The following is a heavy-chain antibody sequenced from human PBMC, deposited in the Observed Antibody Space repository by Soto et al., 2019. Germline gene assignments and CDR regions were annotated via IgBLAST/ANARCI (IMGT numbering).Heavy chain of an antibody. J-gene: IGHJ5*02. CDR1: GFTFSSYS. Sequence: EVQLVESGGGLVQPGGSLRLSCAASGFTFSSYSMNWVRQAPGKGLEWVSYISSSSSTIYYAGSVKGRFTISRDNAKNSLYLQMNSLRAEDTAVYYCAREGGPTAMDQYNWFDPWGQGTLVTVSS. V-gene: IGHV3-48*01. CDR2: ISSSSSTI. CDR3: AREGGPTAMDQYNWFDP. D-gene: IGHD5-18*01.